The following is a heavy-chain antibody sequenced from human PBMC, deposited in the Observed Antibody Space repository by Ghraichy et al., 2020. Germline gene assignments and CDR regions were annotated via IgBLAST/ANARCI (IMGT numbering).Heavy chain of an antibody. D-gene: IGHD3-22*01. CDR2: ICSSGSTI. J-gene: IGHJ6*02. Sequence: LSLTCADSGFTFSDYYMSWIRQAPGKGLEWVSYICSSGSTIYYADSVKGRFTISRDNAKNSLYLQMNSLRAEDTAVYYCARLYYDSSGYYPEIYYYYGMDVWGQGTTVTVSS. CDR3: ARLYYDSSGYYPEIYYYYGMDV. V-gene: IGHV3-11*01. CDR1: GFTFSDYY.